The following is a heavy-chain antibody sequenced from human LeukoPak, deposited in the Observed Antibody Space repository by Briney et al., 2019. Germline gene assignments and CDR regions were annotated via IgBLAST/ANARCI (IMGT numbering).Heavy chain of an antibody. CDR2: INPSCGST. CDR1: GYTLTSYY. CDR3: ARPGIAVAGTLVGDAFDI. V-gene: IGHV1-46*01. Sequence: GASVKVSCKASGYTLTSYYIHWVRQAPGQGLEWMGTINPSCGSTNYSQKFQGRVTMTRDTSTSTVYMELSSLRSEDTAVYYCARPGIAVAGTLVGDAFDIWGQGTMVT. J-gene: IGHJ3*02. D-gene: IGHD6-19*01.